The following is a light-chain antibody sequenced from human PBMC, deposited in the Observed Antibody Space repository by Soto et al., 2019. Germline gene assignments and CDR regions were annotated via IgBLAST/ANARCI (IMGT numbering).Light chain of an antibody. CDR3: SLDTSENAYV. Sequence: LTQPRSVSGSPGQSVTISCAGTNSDVGGYNFVSWYQQPPGTAPNLIIYEARNRPSGVPDRFSGSKSGNTASLTISGLQAAHEADYYFSLDTSENAYVFGTGTNVTV. J-gene: IGLJ1*01. CDR1: NSDVGGYNF. CDR2: EAR. V-gene: IGLV2-18*01.